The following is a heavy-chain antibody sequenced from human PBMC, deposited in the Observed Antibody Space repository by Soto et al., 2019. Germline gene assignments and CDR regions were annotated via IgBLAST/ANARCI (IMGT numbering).Heavy chain of an antibody. J-gene: IGHJ4*02. D-gene: IGHD6-13*01. Sequence: SETLSLTCTVSGGSISSAYECWSWIRQPPGKGLEWIGYIYYGGSTHYNPSLKSRVIISVDTSKNQFSLKLNSVTAADTAVYYCAREYSSSWFRFDYWGQGTLVTVSS. CDR2: IYYGGST. CDR1: GGSISSAYEC. V-gene: IGHV4-30-4*01. CDR3: AREYSSSWFRFDY.